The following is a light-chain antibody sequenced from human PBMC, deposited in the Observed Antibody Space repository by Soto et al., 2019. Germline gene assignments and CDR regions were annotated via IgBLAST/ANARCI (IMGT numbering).Light chain of an antibody. J-gene: IGLJ1*01. CDR2: DDD. Sequence: QSVMTQPPSASASPGQKVTISCSGSSSNIGGNSVSWYQQLPGTAPKLLIYDDDKRPSGIPDRFSGSKSGTSVTLGITGFQTGDEADYYCGSWDSSLSAYVFATGTKLTVL. CDR3: GSWDSSLSAYV. V-gene: IGLV1-51*01. CDR1: SSNIGGNS.